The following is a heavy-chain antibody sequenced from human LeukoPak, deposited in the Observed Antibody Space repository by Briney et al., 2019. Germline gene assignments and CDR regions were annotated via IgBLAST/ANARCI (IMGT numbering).Heavy chain of an antibody. CDR1: GFTFSSYA. CDR3: AKDFLAWGVFDY. J-gene: IGHJ4*02. Sequence: GGSLRLSCAASGFTFSSYAMSWVRQALGKGLEWVSAISGSGGSTYYADSVKGRFTISRDNSKNTLYLQMNSLRAEDTAVYYCAKDFLAWGVFDYGGQGTLVTVSS. CDR2: ISGSGGST. D-gene: IGHD3-3*01. V-gene: IGHV3-23*01.